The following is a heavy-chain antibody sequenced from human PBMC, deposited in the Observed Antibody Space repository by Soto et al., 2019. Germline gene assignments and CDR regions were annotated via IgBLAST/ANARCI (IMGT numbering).Heavy chain of an antibody. J-gene: IGHJ4*02. D-gene: IGHD1-26*01. CDR1: GGSISSYY. CDR2: IYYSGST. CDR3: ARARRATLDY. V-gene: IGHV4-59*01. Sequence: SSETLSLTCTVSGGSISSYYWSWIRQPPGKGLEWIGYIYYSGSTNYNPSLKSRVTISVDTSKNQFSLKLSSVTAADTAVYYCARARRATLDYWGQGTLVTVSS.